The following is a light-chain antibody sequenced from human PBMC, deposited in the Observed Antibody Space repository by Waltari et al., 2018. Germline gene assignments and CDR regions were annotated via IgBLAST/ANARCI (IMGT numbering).Light chain of an antibody. CDR3: AVWDDSLNGPV. Sequence: QSVLTQPPSASGTPGQRVTISCSGSRSNIGSNIVTWYQHFPGTAPKLLIYSNNQRPSGVPDRFSGSNSGTSASLDISGLQSEDEADYYCAVWDDSLNGPVFGGGTQLTVF. CDR2: SNN. CDR1: RSNIGSNI. V-gene: IGLV1-44*01. J-gene: IGLJ7*01.